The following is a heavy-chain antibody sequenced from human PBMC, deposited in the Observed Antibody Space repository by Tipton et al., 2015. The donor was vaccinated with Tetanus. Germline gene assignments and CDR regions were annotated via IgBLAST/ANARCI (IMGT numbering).Heavy chain of an antibody. Sequence: QSGAEVKKPGASVKVSCKASGYTLTSYHMHWVRQAPGQGLEWMGIINPIGGSTSYAQKFQGRVTMTRDTSISTAYMEVSRLRSDDTAIYYCARGMDYDSSGIDDFWGQGTLVTVSS. CDR3: ARGMDYDSSGIDDF. CDR2: INPIGGST. J-gene: IGHJ4*02. D-gene: IGHD3-22*01. V-gene: IGHV1-46*01. CDR1: GYTLTSYH.